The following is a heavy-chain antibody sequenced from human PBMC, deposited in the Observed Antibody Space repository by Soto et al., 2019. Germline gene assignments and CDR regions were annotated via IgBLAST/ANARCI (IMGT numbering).Heavy chain of an antibody. V-gene: IGHV1-69*13. CDR2: IILIFGTA. D-gene: IGHD4-17*01. J-gene: IGHJ4*02. CDR1: GGTFSSYA. Sequence: GASVKVSCKASGGTFSSYAISWVRQAPGQGLEWMGGIILIFGTANYAQKFQGRVTITADESTSTAYMELSSLRFEDTAVYYCARDHTVTTMGYWGQGTLVTVSS. CDR3: ARDHTVTTMGY.